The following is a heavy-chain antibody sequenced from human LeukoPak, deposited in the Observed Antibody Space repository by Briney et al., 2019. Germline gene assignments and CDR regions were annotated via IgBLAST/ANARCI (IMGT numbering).Heavy chain of an antibody. V-gene: IGHV4-39*01. J-gene: IGHJ4*02. CDR3: ARHGSIATGAFTY. CDR2: IYYSGST. CDR1: GGSIISSSYY. Sequence: SETLSLTCSVSGGSIISSSYYWCWTRQPPGRGLEWIGSIYYSGSTYYNPSLKGRVTISVDTSRNQFSLKLGSVTAADTAVYYCARHGSIATGAFTYWGQGTLVTVSS. D-gene: IGHD6-13*01.